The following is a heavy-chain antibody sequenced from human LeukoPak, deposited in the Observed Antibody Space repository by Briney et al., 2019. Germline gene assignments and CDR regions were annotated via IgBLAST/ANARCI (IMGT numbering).Heavy chain of an antibody. Sequence: SVTVSCKASGGTFSSYAISWVRQAPGQGLEWMGGIIPIFGTANYAQKFQGRVTITADESTSTAYMELSSLRSEDTAVYYCARDYGGNSDYYYYMDVWGKGTTVTVSS. V-gene: IGHV1-69*13. D-gene: IGHD4-23*01. CDR2: IIPIFGTA. CDR1: GGTFSSYA. CDR3: ARDYGGNSDYYYYMDV. J-gene: IGHJ6*03.